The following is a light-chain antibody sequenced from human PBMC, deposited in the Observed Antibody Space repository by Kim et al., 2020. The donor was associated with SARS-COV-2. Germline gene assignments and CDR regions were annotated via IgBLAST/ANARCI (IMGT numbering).Light chain of an antibody. Sequence: DIQMTQSPSTLSASVGDRVTITCRPSQSISSWLAWYQQKPGKAPKLLMYDAYSLESGVPSRFSGSGSGTEFTLTISSLQPDDFAIYYCQQYHSYTFSFGQGTNLEI. CDR3: QQYHSYTFS. V-gene: IGKV1-5*01. J-gene: IGKJ2*01. CDR1: QSISSW. CDR2: DAY.